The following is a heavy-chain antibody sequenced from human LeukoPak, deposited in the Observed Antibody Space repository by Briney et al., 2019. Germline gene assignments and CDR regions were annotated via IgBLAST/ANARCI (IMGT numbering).Heavy chain of an antibody. CDR1: GGSFSGYY. Sequence: PSETLSLTCAVYGGSFSGYYWSWIRQPPGKGLEWIGEINHSGSTNYNPSLKSRITISVDTSKNQFSLKLSSVTAADTAVYYCARSPPQAVAGIESDYWGQGTMVTVSS. D-gene: IGHD6-19*01. J-gene: IGHJ4*02. CDR2: INHSGST. CDR3: ARSPPQAVAGIESDY. V-gene: IGHV4-34*01.